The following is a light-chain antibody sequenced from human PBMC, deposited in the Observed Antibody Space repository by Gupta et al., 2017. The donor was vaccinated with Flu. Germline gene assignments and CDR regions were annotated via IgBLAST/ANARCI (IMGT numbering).Light chain of an antibody. CDR2: PAS. CDR1: QSVSNY. J-gene: IGKJ1*01. CDR3: QHRSYSLPET. Sequence: PTLSLSAGEELTLSCRASQSVSNYLAWQQQNPGHAPMLLIYPASNRATVPPARFSGSSYGTFFPLTISIRDPEDFAVYYCQHRSYSLPETFGQGTNVEIK. V-gene: IGKV3-11*01.